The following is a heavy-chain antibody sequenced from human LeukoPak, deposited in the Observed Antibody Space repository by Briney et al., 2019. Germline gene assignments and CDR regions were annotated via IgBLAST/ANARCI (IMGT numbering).Heavy chain of an antibody. Sequence: GASVKVSCKASGYTFTGHDINWVRQATGQGLEWMGWMNPKTGNTGYAQKFQGRVTMTRDTSINTAYLELYSLRSEDTAVYYCARGYSPTMRTTGNDYWGQGTLVTVSS. CDR2: MNPKTGNT. CDR1: GYTFTGHD. CDR3: ARGYSPTMRTTGNDY. V-gene: IGHV1-8*01. D-gene: IGHD1-1*01. J-gene: IGHJ4*02.